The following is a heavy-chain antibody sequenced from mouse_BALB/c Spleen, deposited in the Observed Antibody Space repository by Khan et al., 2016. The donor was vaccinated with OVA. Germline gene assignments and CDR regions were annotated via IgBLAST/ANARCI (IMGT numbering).Heavy chain of an antibody. Sequence: EVQLVETGPGLVKPSQSLSLTCSVTGYSITSGYYWNWIRQFPGNKLEWMDYIRYDGSNNYNPSLKNRISITRDTSKNQFFLKLNSVTTEDTATYYRARDYYGTSWYFDVWGAGTTVTVSS. D-gene: IGHD1-1*01. CDR1: GYSITSGYY. J-gene: IGHJ1*01. CDR3: ARDYYGTSWYFDV. CDR2: IRYDGSN. V-gene: IGHV3-6*02.